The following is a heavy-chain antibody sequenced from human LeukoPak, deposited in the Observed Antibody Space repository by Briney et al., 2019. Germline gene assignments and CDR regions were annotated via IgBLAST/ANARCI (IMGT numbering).Heavy chain of an antibody. V-gene: IGHV3-23*01. CDR2: ISGSGGST. Sequence: GGSLRLSCAASGFTFSSYAMSWVRQAPGKGLEWVSAISGSGGSTYYADSVKGRFTISRDNSKNTLYLQMNSLRAEDTAVYYCAKEAIRTRITMVRGVGFDYWGQGTLVTVSS. D-gene: IGHD3-10*01. CDR3: AKEAIRTRITMVRGVGFDY. J-gene: IGHJ4*02. CDR1: GFTFSSYA.